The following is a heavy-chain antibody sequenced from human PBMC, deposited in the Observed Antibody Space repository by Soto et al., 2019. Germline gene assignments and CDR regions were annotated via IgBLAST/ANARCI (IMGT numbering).Heavy chain of an antibody. CDR2: IWYDGTNK. CDR3: SRGRGTAVATPYS. V-gene: IGHV3-33*01. Sequence: QVQLVESGGGVVQPGRSLRLSCVASGFTFSNYAMYWVRQAPGKGLEWVAVIWYDGTNKNYADSVKGRFTIYRDNSKNTLYLQMNSLRVEDTAVYYCSRGRGTAVATPYSWVQGVQVTVSS. J-gene: IGHJ4*02. D-gene: IGHD4-17*01. CDR1: GFTFSNYA.